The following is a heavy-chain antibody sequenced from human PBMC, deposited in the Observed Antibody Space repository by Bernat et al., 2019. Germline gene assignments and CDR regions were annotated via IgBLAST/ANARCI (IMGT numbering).Heavy chain of an antibody. CDR2: IHFDGNNK. CDR3: ARDADARGHYYHFDV. Sequence: QVQLVESGGGVVQSGGSLRLSCTASGFAFGFFGMHWVRQTPGRGLEWVAVIHFDGNNKYYGDSAKGRFTISRDTSKHTLSLQMSNLRPEDTGVYYCARDADARGHYYHFDVWGQGTLVTVSS. D-gene: IGHD3-22*01. V-gene: IGHV3-33*01. J-gene: IGHJ4*02. CDR1: GFAFGFFG.